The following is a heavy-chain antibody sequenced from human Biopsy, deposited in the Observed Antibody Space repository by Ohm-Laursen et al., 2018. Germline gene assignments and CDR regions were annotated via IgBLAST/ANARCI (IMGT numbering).Heavy chain of an antibody. CDR2: IYYSGNT. CDR1: GCSISSDS. J-gene: IGHJ6*02. CDR3: ARATNSTGWPYYYFYGMDV. V-gene: IGHV4-59*01. Sequence: TLSLTCTVSGCSISSDSWGWIRQTPGKGREGIGYIYYSGNTNYNPSLKSRVTISVDTSKNQFSLRLNSVTAADTVVYYCARATNSTGWPYYYFYGMDVWGQGTTVTVSS. D-gene: IGHD2/OR15-2a*01.